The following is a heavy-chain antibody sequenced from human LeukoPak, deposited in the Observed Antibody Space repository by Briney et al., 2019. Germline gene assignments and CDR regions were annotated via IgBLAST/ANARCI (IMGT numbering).Heavy chain of an antibody. D-gene: IGHD3-22*01. J-gene: IGHJ4*02. CDR2: IWNDGSNQ. Sequence: GGSLRLSCAASGFTFTTYGMHWVRQAPGKGLEWVAIIWNDGSNQFYADSVKGRFTNSRDTSNNTLFLQMNSLRAEDTAVYYCTRGGLFTYDSSGYPIDFWGQGTLVTVSS. CDR1: GFTFTTYG. V-gene: IGHV3-33*01. CDR3: TRGGLFTYDSSGYPIDF.